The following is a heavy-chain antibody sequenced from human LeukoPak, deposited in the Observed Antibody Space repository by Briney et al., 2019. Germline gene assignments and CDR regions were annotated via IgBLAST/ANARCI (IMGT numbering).Heavy chain of an antibody. J-gene: IGHJ3*02. CDR1: GDSISSGDFY. D-gene: IGHD3-22*01. Sequence: SQTLSLTCTVSGDSISSGDFYWSWIRQPGGKGLEWIGRIYTTGSTNYNPSLKSRVTISVDTSKNQFSLKLSSVTAADTAVYYCARGPYYYDGSGAFDIWGQGTMVTVSS. CDR2: IYTTGST. V-gene: IGHV4-61*02. CDR3: ARGPYYYDGSGAFDI.